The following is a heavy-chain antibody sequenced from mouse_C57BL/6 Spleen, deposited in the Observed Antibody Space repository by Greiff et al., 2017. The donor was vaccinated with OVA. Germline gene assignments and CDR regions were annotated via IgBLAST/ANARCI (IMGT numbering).Heavy chain of an antibody. V-gene: IGHV5-17*01. CDR3: ARKIYYGNYGAMDY. CDR1: GFTFSDYG. Sequence: DVKLVESGGGLVKPGGSLKLSCAASGFTFSDYGMHWVRQAPEKGLEWVAYISSGSSTIYYADTVKGRFTISRDNAKNTLFLQMTSLRSEDTAMYYCARKIYYGNYGAMDYWGQGTSVTVSS. CDR2: ISSGSSTI. D-gene: IGHD2-1*01. J-gene: IGHJ4*01.